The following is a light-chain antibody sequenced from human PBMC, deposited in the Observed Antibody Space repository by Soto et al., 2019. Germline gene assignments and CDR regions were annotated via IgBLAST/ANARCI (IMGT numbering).Light chain of an antibody. J-gene: IGKJ4*01. CDR2: GAS. Sequence: EIVLTQSPGTLSLSPGERATLSCRASQSVSSGAFAWYRQKPGQAPGLLIYGASARATGIPATFSGSGSGTEFTLTISSLQSEDLAIYYCQQYDNWPSVTFGGGTKVDIK. CDR3: QQYDNWPSVT. CDR1: QSVSSGA. V-gene: IGKV3-15*01.